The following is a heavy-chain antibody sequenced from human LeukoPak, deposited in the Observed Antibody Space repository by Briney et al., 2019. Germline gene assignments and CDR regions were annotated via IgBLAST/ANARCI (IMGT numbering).Heavy chain of an antibody. V-gene: IGHV4-39*07. CDR1: GGSISSSSYY. CDR3: AIDSRNYDAFDI. D-gene: IGHD3-9*01. J-gene: IGHJ3*02. Sequence: SETLSLTCTVSGGSISSSSYYWGWIRQPPGKGLEWIGEINHSGSTNYNPSLKSRVTISVDTSKNQFSLRLSSVTAADTAVYYCAIDSRNYDAFDIWGQGTMVTVSS. CDR2: INHSGST.